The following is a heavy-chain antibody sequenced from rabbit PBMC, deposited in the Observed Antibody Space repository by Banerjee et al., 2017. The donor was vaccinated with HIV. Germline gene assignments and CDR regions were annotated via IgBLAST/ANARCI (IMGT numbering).Heavy chain of an antibody. V-gene: IGHV1S40*01. D-gene: IGHD6-1*01. Sequence: QSLEESGGDLVKPGASLTLTCKASGFSFSSGYDMCWVRQAPGKGLEWIACIYPGDGSTYYASWAKGRLTISKTSSTTVTLQMTSLTAADTATYFCARDISTPTYEPKLWGQGTLVTVS. CDR3: ARDISTPTYEPKL. J-gene: IGHJ3*01. CDR2: IYPGDGST. CDR1: GFSFSSGYD.